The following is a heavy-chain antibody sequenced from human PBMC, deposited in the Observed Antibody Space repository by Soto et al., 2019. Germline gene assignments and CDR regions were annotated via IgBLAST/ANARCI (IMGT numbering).Heavy chain of an antibody. CDR1: GFTFSSYG. Sequence: QVQLVESGGGVVQPGRSLRLSCAASGFTFSSYGMHWVRQAPGKGLGWVAVIWYDGSNKFYADSVKGRFTISRDNSKNTLYLQMNSLRAEDTAVYYCARNGYHAIDYWGQGTLGTVSS. V-gene: IGHV3-33*01. J-gene: IGHJ4*02. CDR3: ARNGYHAIDY. CDR2: IWYDGSNK. D-gene: IGHD5-12*01.